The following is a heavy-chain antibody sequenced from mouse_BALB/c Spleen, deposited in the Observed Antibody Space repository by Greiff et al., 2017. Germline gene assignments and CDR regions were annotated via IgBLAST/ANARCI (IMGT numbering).Heavy chain of an antibody. D-gene: IGHD2-1*01. Sequence: DVKLVESGGGLVKPGGSLKLSCAASGFTFSDYYMYWVRQTPEKRLEWVATISDGGSYTYYPDSVKGRFTISRDNAKNNLYLQMSSLKSEDTAMYYCARGGNVYAMDYWGQGTSVTVSS. CDR1: GFTFSDYY. CDR2: ISDGGSYT. J-gene: IGHJ4*01. CDR3: ARGGNVYAMDY. V-gene: IGHV5-4*02.